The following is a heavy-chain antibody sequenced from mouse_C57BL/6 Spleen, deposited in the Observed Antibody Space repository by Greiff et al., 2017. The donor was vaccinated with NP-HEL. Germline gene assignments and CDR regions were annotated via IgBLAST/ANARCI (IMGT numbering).Heavy chain of an antibody. CDR1: GYAFSSYW. V-gene: IGHV1-80*01. J-gene: IGHJ1*03. CDR3: ARRGLRYWYFDV. Sequence: VQLQQSGAELVKPGASVKISCKASGYAFSSYWMNWVKQRPGKGLEWIGQIYPGDGDTNYNGKFKGKATLTADKSSSTAYMQLSGLTSEDSAVYFCARRGLRYWYFDVWGTGTTVTVSS. D-gene: IGHD1-1*01. CDR2: IYPGDGDT.